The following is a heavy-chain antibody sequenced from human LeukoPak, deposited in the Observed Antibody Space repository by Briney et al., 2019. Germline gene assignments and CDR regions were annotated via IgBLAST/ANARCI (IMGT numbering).Heavy chain of an antibody. Sequence: GGSLRLSCAASGFTFSSYGMHWVRQAPGKGLEWVAVIWYDGSNKYYADSVKGRFTISRGNSKNTLYLQMNSLRAEDTAVYYCAKGLYSFDYWGQGTLVTVSS. V-gene: IGHV3-33*06. J-gene: IGHJ4*02. CDR2: IWYDGSNK. CDR1: GFTFSSYG. CDR3: AKGLYSFDY. D-gene: IGHD4/OR15-4a*01.